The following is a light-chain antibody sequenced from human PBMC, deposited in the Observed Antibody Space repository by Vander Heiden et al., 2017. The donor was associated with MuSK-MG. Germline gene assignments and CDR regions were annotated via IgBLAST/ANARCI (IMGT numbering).Light chain of an antibody. CDR2: DAS. CDR3: LQRSDWPPLT. Sequence: EIVLTQSPATLSLSPGERATLSCRASQSVNTYVAWYQHKPGQAPRLLIYDASDRATGIPARFSGSGYGTDFTLTISSREPEDSAVYYCLQRSDWPPLTFGGGTKVEIK. V-gene: IGKV3-11*01. J-gene: IGKJ4*01. CDR1: QSVNTY.